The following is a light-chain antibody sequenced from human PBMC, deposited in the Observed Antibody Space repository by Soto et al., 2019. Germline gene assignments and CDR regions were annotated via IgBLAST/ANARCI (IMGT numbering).Light chain of an antibody. CDR2: DNN. CDR3: GTWDSSLSAVV. CDR1: NPNIGSNY. J-gene: IGLJ2*01. V-gene: IGLV1-51*01. Sequence: QSVLTQPPSVSAAPGQKVTISCSGSNPNIGSNYVSWYQQLPGTAPKLLIYDNNKRPSGIPDRFSGSKSGTSATLGITGLQTGDEADYYCGTWDSSLSAVVFGGGTKLTVL.